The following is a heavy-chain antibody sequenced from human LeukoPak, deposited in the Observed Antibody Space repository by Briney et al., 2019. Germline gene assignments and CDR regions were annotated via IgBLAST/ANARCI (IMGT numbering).Heavy chain of an antibody. Sequence: PSQTLSLTCTVSGGSISSGDYYWSWIRQPPGKGLEWIGYIYYSGSTYYNPSLKSRVTVSLDTSKNHFSLKLSSVTAADTAVYYCARVYYYDSAGAFDIWGQGTMVTVSS. J-gene: IGHJ3*02. CDR3: ARVYYYDSAGAFDI. CDR1: GGSISSGDYY. CDR2: IYYSGST. D-gene: IGHD3-22*01. V-gene: IGHV4-30-4*01.